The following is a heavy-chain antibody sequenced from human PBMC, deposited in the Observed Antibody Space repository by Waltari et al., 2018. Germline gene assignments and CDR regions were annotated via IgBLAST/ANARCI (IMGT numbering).Heavy chain of an antibody. J-gene: IGHJ4*02. CDR3: ARAGLGSPSQWLQLFDS. D-gene: IGHD5-12*01. CDR1: GFRVSYNY. Sequence: EVQLVESGGGLIQPGGSLRLSCEASGFRVSYNYMSCVRQAPGEGRAPAKGWEGAAVVQAGGSTYYRKSVKGRFTISRAISKNTLSLQRNSVTVDDSAMYYCARAGLGSPSQWLQLFDSWGQGTLVTDSS. V-gene: IGHV3-53*01. CDR2: VQAGGST.